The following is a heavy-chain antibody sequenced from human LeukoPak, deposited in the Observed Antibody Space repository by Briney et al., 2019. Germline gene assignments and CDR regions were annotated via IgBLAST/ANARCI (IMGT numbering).Heavy chain of an antibody. CDR2: INPNSGGT. CDR1: GYTFTGYY. D-gene: IGHD1-1*01. Sequence: ASVKVSCKASGYTFTGYYMHWVRQAPGQGLEWMGWINPNSGGTNYAQKFQGRVTMTRDTSISTAYMELSRLRSDDTAVYYCARGMETGTTTFDPWGQGTLVTVSS. CDR3: ARGMETGTTTFDP. J-gene: IGHJ5*02. V-gene: IGHV1-2*02.